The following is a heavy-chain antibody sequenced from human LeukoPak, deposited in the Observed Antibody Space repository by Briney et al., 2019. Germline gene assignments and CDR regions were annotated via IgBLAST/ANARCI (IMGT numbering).Heavy chain of an antibody. J-gene: IGHJ4*02. CDR3: ARDRDPDDYVFDY. CDR2: IWYDGSNK. Sequence: TGGSLRLSCAASGFTFSSYGMHWVRQAPGKGLEWVAVIWYDGSNKYYADSVKGRFTISRDNSKNTLYLQMNSLRAEDTAVYYCARDRDPDDYVFDYGGQGTLVTVSS. V-gene: IGHV3-33*01. D-gene: IGHD4-17*01. CDR1: GFTFSSYG.